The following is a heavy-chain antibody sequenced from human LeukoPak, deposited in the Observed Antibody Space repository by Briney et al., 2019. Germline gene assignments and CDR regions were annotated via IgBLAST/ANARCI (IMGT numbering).Heavy chain of an antibody. V-gene: IGHV1-18*01. CDR3: ARHDYGDYAVAFWFDP. J-gene: IGHJ5*02. Sequence: ASVKVSCKASGYTFTSYGISWVRQAPGQGLEWMGWISAYNGNTNYAQKLQGRVTMTTDTSTSTAYMELRSLRSDDTAVYYCARHDYGDYAVAFWFDPWGRGTLVTVSS. CDR1: GYTFTSYG. D-gene: IGHD4-17*01. CDR2: ISAYNGNT.